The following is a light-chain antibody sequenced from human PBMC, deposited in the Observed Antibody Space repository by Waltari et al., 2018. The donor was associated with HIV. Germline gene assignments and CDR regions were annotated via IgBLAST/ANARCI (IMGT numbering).Light chain of an antibody. V-gene: IGLV1-47*01. CDR2: RNN. J-gene: IGLJ3*02. CDR3: CSYTGTNPFLV. Sequence: QSVLTQPPSASGTPGQRVTISCSGSSSNIGSKYVYWYQKLPGSAPKLLIYRNNQRPSGVPDRFSGSKSGNTASLTISGLQAEDEANYYCCSYTGTNPFLVFGGGTKLTVL. CDR1: SSNIGSKY.